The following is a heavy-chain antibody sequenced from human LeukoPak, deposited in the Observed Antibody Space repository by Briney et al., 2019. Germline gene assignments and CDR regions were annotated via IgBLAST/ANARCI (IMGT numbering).Heavy chain of an antibody. D-gene: IGHD3-22*01. V-gene: IGHV3-23*01. CDR1: GFTFSSYA. J-gene: IGHJ4*02. CDR3: AKQRDYYDSSGYYRGYYFDY. CDR2: ISGSSTRT. Sequence: GGSLRLTCADSGFTFSSYAMSWVRQAPGKGLEWVSSISGSSTRTYYADSVKGRFTVSRDNPKNTLYLQMNSLRAEDTAVYYCAKQRDYYDSSGYYRGYYFDYWGQGTLVTVSS.